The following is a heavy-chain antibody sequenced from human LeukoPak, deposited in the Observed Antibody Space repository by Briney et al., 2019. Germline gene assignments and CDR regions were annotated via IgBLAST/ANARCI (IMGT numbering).Heavy chain of an antibody. Sequence: PSETLSLTCAVYGGSFSGYYWSWIRQPPGKGLEWIGEINHSGSTNYNPYLKSRVTISVDKSKNQFSLKLSSVTAADTAVYYCARGPRATIFGVVIFGYWFDPWGQGTLVTVSS. CDR2: INHSGST. CDR3: ARGPRATIFGVVIFGYWFDP. CDR1: GGSFSGYY. D-gene: IGHD3-3*01. V-gene: IGHV4-34*01. J-gene: IGHJ5*02.